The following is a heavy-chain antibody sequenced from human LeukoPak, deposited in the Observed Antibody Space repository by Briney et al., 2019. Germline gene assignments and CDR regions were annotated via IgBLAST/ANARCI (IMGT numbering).Heavy chain of an antibody. CDR1: GFTFSSYS. CDR2: ISSSSSYI. CDR3: ARDYDSSGYSNFFDY. V-gene: IGHV3-21*01. J-gene: IGHJ4*02. Sequence: GGSLRLSCAASGFTFSSYSMNWVRQAPGKGLEWVSSISSSSSYIYYADPVKGRFTISRDNAKNSLYLQMNSLRAEDTAVYYCARDYDSSGYSNFFDYWGQGTLVTVSS. D-gene: IGHD3-22*01.